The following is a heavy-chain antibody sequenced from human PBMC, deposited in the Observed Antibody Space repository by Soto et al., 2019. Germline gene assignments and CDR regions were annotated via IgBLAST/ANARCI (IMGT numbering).Heavy chain of an antibody. J-gene: IGHJ6*02. Sequence: PGGSLRLSCAASGFTFSSYWMSWVRQAPGKGLEWVANIKQDGSEKYYVDSVKGRFTISRDNAKNSLYLQMNSLRAEDTAVYYCARVFHIMVTFGGVIAGGMDVWGQGTTVTVS. D-gene: IGHD3-16*02. CDR1: GFTFSSYW. CDR3: ARVFHIMVTFGGVIAGGMDV. CDR2: IKQDGSEK. V-gene: IGHV3-7*03.